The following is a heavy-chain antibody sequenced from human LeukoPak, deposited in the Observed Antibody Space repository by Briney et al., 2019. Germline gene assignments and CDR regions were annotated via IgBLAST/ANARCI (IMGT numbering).Heavy chain of an antibody. J-gene: IGHJ4*02. CDR3: ARRNFGSGSYDY. D-gene: IGHD3-10*01. V-gene: IGHV4-38-2*02. Sequence: SETLSLTCTVSGYSISSGYYWGWIRPPPGKGLEWIGSIYHSGSTYYNPSLKSRVTISVDTSKNQFSLKLSSVTVADTAVYYCARRNFGSGSYDYWGQGTLVTVSS. CDR1: GYSISSGYY. CDR2: IYHSGST.